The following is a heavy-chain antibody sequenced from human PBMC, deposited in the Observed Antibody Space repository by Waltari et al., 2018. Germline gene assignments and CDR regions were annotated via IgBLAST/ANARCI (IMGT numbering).Heavy chain of an antibody. D-gene: IGHD2-21*01. CDR2: IIPIFGTA. V-gene: IGHV1-69*01. CDR1: GGTFSSYA. CDR3: ARDFLLGGDYYYYGMDV. Sequence: QVQLVQSGAEVKKPGSSVKVSCKASGGTFSSYAISWVRQAPGQGLEWMGGIIPIFGTANYSQKFHGRVTITADESTSTAYMELSSLRSEDTAVYYCARDFLLGGDYYYYGMDVWGQGTTVTVSS. J-gene: IGHJ6*02.